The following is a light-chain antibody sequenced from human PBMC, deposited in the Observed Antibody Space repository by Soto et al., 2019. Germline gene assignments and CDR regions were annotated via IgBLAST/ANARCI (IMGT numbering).Light chain of an antibody. J-gene: IGKJ1*01. CDR1: QSISSY. V-gene: IGKV1-39*01. Sequence: DIQMTQSPSSLSASVGDRVTITCRASQSISSYLNWYQQKLGKAPKLLIYAAASLQGGVPSRFSGSGSGTDFTLTISSLHPEDFATYYCQQSYSTPWAFGQGTKVEIK. CDR3: QQSYSTPWA. CDR2: AAA.